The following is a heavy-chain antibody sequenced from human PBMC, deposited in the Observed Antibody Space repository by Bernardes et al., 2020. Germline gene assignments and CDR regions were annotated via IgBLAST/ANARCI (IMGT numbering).Heavy chain of an antibody. V-gene: IGHV3-21*01. CDR3: ARDLEGSAVTDLGYFDL. CDR2: ISSSSSYI. D-gene: IGHD4-17*01. J-gene: IGHJ2*01. Sequence: GGSLRLSCAASGFTFSSYSMNWVRQAPGKGLEWVSSISSSSSYIYYADSVKGRFTISRDNAKNSLYLQMNSLRAEDTAVYYCARDLEGSAVTDLGYFDLWGRGTLVTVSS. CDR1: GFTFSSYS.